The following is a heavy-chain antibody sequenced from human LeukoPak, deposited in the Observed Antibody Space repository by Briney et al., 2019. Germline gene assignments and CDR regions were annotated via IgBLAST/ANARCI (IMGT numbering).Heavy chain of an antibody. V-gene: IGHV3-30*02. CDR1: GFTFSSYG. J-gene: IGHJ4*02. D-gene: IGHD3-3*01. CDR3: AKDQGDFWRDRFDY. Sequence: GGSLRLSCAASGFTFSSYGMHWVRQAPGKGLEWVAFIRYDGSNKYCADSVKGRFTISRDNSKNTLYLQMNSLRAEDTAVYYCAKDQGDFWRDRFDYWGQGTLVTVSS. CDR2: IRYDGSNK.